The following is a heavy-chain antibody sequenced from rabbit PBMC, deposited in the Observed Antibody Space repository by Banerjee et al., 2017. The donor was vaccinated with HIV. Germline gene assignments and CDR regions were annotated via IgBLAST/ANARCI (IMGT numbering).Heavy chain of an antibody. V-gene: IGHV1S40*01. J-gene: IGHJ4*01. CDR2: IYDGSSGST. D-gene: IGHD6-1*01. CDR3: AIAFGHYNYDYASYAYAGFNL. Sequence: QSLEESGGDVVKPEGSLTLTCKASGFDLSSYYYMCCVLQAPGRGLEWIGCIYDGSSGSTYYASWAKGRFTISKTSSTTVTLQMTSLTAADTATYFCAIAFGHYNYDYASYAYAGFNLWGPGTLVTVS. CDR1: GFDLSSYYY.